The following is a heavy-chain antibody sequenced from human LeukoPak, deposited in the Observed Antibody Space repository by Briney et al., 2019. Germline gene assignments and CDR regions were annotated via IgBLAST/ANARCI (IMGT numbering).Heavy chain of an antibody. J-gene: IGHJ4*02. CDR1: GFTFSSYA. CDR2: ISYDGSNK. CDR3: ARESYSGSYSPFDY. D-gene: IGHD1-26*01. Sequence: GGSLRLSRAASGFTFSSYAMHWVRQAPGKGLEWVAVISYDGSNKYYADSVKGRFTISRDNSKNTLYLQMNSLRAEDTAVYYCARESYSGSYSPFDYWGQGTLVTVSS. V-gene: IGHV3-30-3*01.